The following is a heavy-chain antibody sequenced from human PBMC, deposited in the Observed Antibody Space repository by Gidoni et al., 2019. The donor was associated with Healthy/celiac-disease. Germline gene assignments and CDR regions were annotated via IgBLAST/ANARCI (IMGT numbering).Heavy chain of an antibody. D-gene: IGHD6-19*01. CDR3: AYSSGWYGY. J-gene: IGHJ4*02. V-gene: IGHV4-34*01. CDR2: INHSGST. Sequence: SWIRQPPGKGLEWIGEINHSGSTNYNPSLKSRVTISVDTSKNQFSLKLSSVTAADTAVYYCAYSSGWYGYWGQGTLVTVSS.